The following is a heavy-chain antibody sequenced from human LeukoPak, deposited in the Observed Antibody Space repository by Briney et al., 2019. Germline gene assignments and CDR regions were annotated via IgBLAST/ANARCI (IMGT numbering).Heavy chain of an antibody. CDR1: GFTFSSYW. D-gene: IGHD4-17*01. J-gene: IGHJ2*01. V-gene: IGHV3-7*01. CDR2: IKQDGSEK. Sequence: PGGSLRLSCVASGFTFSSYWMSWVRQAPGKGLEWVANIKQDGSEKYYVDSVKGRFTISRDNAKNSLYLQMNSLRAEDTAAYYCARNYGPYWYFDLWGRGTLVTVSS. CDR3: ARNYGPYWYFDL.